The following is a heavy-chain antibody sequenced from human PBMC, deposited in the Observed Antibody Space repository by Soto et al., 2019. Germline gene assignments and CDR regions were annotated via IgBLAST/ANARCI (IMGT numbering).Heavy chain of an antibody. D-gene: IGHD3-16*01. Sequence: ASVKVSCKASGYTFTGYYMHWVRQAPGQGLEWMGWINPNSGGTNYAQKFQGWVTMTRDTSISTAYMELSRLRSDDTAVYYCARDGTMIPWGDYYYRMHVSGPRPPVSV. V-gene: IGHV1-2*04. CDR3: ARDGTMIPWGDYYYRMHV. CDR1: GYTFTGYY. J-gene: IGHJ6*02. CDR2: INPNSGGT.